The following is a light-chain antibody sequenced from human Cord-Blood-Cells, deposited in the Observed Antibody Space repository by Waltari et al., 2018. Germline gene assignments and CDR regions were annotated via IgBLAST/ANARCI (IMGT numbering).Light chain of an antibody. V-gene: IGKV1-39*01. CDR1: QSSSSY. CDR3: QQSYSTPRT. Sequence: DIQMTQALSSLPASVGDRVTITCRASQSSSSYLNWYQQKPGKAPKLLIYAASSLQSGVPSRFSGSGSGTDFTLTISSLQPEDFATYYCQQSYSTPRTFGQGTKVEIK. CDR2: AAS. J-gene: IGKJ1*01.